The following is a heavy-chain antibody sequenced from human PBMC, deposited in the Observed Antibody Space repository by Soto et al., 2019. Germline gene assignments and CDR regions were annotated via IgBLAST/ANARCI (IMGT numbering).Heavy chain of an antibody. D-gene: IGHD3-10*01. V-gene: IGHV1-69*13. J-gene: IGHJ5*02. CDR2: IIPIFGTA. CDR1: GGTFSSYA. Sequence: VKVSCKASGGTFSSYAISWVRQAPGQGLEWMGGIIPIFGTANYAQKFQGRVTITADESTSTAYMELSSLRSEDTAVYYCARSGAIPPRFFDPWGQGTLVTVSS. CDR3: ARSGAIPPRFFDP.